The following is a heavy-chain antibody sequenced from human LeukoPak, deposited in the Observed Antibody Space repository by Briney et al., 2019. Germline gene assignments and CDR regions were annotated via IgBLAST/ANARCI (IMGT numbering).Heavy chain of an antibody. CDR3: ARALYSYGYFDY. V-gene: IGHV1-8*01. CDR2: MNPNSGNT. Sequence: PGASVKVSCKASGYTFTSYDINWVRQATGQGLEWMGWMNPNSGNTGYAQKFQGRVTMTRNTSISTAYMELSSLRSEDTAVYYCARALYSYGYFDYWGQGTLVTVSS. CDR1: GYTFTSYD. D-gene: IGHD5-18*01. J-gene: IGHJ4*02.